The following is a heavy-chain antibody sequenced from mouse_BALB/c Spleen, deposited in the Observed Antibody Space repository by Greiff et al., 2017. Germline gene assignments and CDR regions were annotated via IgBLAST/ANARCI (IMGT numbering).Heavy chain of an antibody. CDR1: GFTFSSYG. CDR3: ARDEGYYYGSYYFDY. Sequence: EVQLMESGGGLVQPGGSLKLSCAASGFTFSSYGMSWVRQTPDKRLELVATINSNGGSTYYPDSVKGRFTISRDNAKNTLYLQMSSLKSEDTAMYYCARDEGYYYGSYYFDYWGQGTTLTVSS. V-gene: IGHV5-6-3*01. J-gene: IGHJ2*01. D-gene: IGHD1-1*01. CDR2: INSNGGST.